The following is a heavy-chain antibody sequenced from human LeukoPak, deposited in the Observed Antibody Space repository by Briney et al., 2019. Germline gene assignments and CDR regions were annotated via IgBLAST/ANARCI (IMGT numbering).Heavy chain of an antibody. CDR3: ARDPVSSGYFDY. J-gene: IGHJ4*02. CDR1: GFTVSSNY. V-gene: IGHV3-53*01. D-gene: IGHD3-22*01. Sequence: QTGGSLRLSCAAPGFTVSSNYMSWVRQAPGKGLEWVSVIYSGGSTYYADSVKGRFTISRDNSKNTLYLQMNSLRAEDTAVYYCARDPVSSGYFDYWGQGTLVTVSS. CDR2: IYSGGST.